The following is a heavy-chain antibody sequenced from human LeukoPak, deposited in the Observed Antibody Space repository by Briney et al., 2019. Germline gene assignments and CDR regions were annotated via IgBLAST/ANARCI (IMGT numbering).Heavy chain of an antibody. D-gene: IGHD3-22*01. Sequence: ASVKVSCKASGYTFTSYGISWVRQAPGQGLEWMGWISAYNGNTNYAQKFQGRVTITADESTSTAYMELSSLRSEDTAVYYCASGGVYYYDSSGYGMDVWGQGTTVTVPS. V-gene: IGHV1-18*01. CDR2: ISAYNGNT. CDR3: ASGGVYYYDSSGYGMDV. CDR1: GYTFTSYG. J-gene: IGHJ6*02.